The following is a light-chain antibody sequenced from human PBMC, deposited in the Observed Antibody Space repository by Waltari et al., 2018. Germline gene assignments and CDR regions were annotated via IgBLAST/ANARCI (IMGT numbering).Light chain of an antibody. CDR2: GAS. V-gene: IGKV3-20*01. J-gene: IGKJ1*01. Sequence: EIVLTQSPGTLSFYRGYRDTLSCRASQSVSRTLAWYQQKPGQAPSLLIYGASSRATGIPDRFSGSGSGTDFSLTISRLEPEDFAVYYCQHYVTLPVTFGQGTKVEIK. CDR1: QSVSRT. CDR3: QHYVTLPVT.